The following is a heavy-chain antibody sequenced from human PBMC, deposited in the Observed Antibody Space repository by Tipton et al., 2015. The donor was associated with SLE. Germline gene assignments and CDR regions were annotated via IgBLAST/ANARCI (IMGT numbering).Heavy chain of an antibody. D-gene: IGHD2-15*01. CDR1: GGSVSSHS. CDR2: ISNSETT. CDR3: AGAWQGYCSGGTCYVLDY. V-gene: IGHV4-59*02. Sequence: LRLSCTVSGGSVSSHSWSWIRQAPGKGLEWIGYISNSETTNYNPSLKSRVTISVDTSKNQFSLKLRSVTAADTAVYYCAGAWQGYCSGGTCYVLDYWGQGTLVTVSS. J-gene: IGHJ4*02.